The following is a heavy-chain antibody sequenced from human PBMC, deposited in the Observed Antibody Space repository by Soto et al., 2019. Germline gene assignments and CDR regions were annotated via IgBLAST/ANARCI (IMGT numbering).Heavy chain of an antibody. J-gene: IGHJ4*02. D-gene: IGHD2-2*02. Sequence: ASVKVSCKASGYTFTSFGFSWVRQAPGQGLEWMGWISTYNRNTNYAQKFQDRVTLTADTSTSTAYMELRSLRSDDTAVYYCARNPLIPRDIVVLPAAICDCWGQGTLVTVSS. V-gene: IGHV1-18*01. CDR1: GYTFTSFG. CDR2: ISTYNRNT. CDR3: ARNPLIPRDIVVLPAAICDC.